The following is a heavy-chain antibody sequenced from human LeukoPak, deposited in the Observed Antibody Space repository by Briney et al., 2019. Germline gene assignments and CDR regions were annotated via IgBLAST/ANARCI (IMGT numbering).Heavy chain of an antibody. Sequence: SQTLSLTCTVSGGSISSGDYYWSWIRQPPGKGLEWIGYIYYSGSTYYNPSLKSRVTISVDTSKNQFSLKLSSVIAADTAVYYCARAATYYDSSGYFPFDYWGQGTLVTVSS. CDR1: GGSISSGDYY. D-gene: IGHD3-22*01. J-gene: IGHJ4*02. CDR2: IYYSGST. V-gene: IGHV4-30-4*01. CDR3: ARAATYYDSSGYFPFDY.